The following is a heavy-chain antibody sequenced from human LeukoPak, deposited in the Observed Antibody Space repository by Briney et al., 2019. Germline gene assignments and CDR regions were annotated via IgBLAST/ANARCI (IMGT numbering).Heavy chain of an antibody. Sequence: SVTVSCKASAGTFSSYTISWVRQAPGQGLEWMGRIIPILGIANDAQKFQGRVTITADKSTSTAYMELSSLRSEDTAVYYCARDPGDGYNLDYWGQGTLVTVSS. V-gene: IGHV1-69*04. CDR3: ARDPGDGYNLDY. CDR1: AGTFSSYT. CDR2: IIPILGIA. D-gene: IGHD5-24*01. J-gene: IGHJ4*02.